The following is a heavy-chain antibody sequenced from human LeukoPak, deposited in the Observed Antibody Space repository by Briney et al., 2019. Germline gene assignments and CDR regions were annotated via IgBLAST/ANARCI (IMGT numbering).Heavy chain of an antibody. J-gene: IGHJ4*02. CDR3: ARDEPNSGYDFRAFDY. D-gene: IGHD5-12*01. CDR1: GFTFSDYY. V-gene: IGHV3-11*01. Sequence: GGSLRLSCAASGFTFSDYYMSWIRQAPGEGLEWVSYISSGGSTIYYADSVKGRFTISRDNAKNSLHLQMHSLRAEDTAVYYCARDEPNSGYDFRAFDYWGQGILVTVSS. CDR2: ISSGGSTI.